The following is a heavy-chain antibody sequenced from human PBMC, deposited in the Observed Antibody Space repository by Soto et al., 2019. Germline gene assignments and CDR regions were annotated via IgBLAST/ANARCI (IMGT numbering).Heavy chain of an antibody. V-gene: IGHV1-3*04. J-gene: IGHJ5*02. CDR3: SRNVDYFDP. Sequence: QVQLVQSGPAVKKPGASVKGSCKASGYTFTRYAMHWVRKAPGQGLEWMGWINTGTGNSHYSQKFQGRVTFTRDTAATKAYMALTGMRPEDTDIYFCSRNVDYFDPWGQGTLVTVS. D-gene: IGHD4-17*01. CDR2: INTGTGNS. CDR1: GYTFTRYA.